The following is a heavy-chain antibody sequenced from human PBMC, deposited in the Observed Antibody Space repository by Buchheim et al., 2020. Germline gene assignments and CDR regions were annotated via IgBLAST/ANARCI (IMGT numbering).Heavy chain of an antibody. V-gene: IGHV4-31*03. D-gene: IGHD3-16*01. CDR1: GGSISSGVYY. Sequence: QVQLQESGPGLVKPSQTLSLTCTVSGGSISSGVYYWSWIRQHPEKGLEWIGYIFYSGSTYYNPSLKSRVTMSVDTSKNQFSLKLSSVTAADTAVYYCARVVSATRFTHFDYWGQGTL. J-gene: IGHJ4*02. CDR2: IFYSGST. CDR3: ARVVSATRFTHFDY.